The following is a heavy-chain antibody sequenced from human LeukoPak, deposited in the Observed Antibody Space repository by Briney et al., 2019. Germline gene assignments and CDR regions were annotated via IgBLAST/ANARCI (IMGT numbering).Heavy chain of an antibody. J-gene: IGHJ3*02. CDR1: GGSFSGYY. CDR2: INHSGST. Sequence: SETLSLTCAVYGGSFSGYYWSWIRQPPGKGLEWIGEINHSGSTNYNPSLKSRVTISVDTSKNQFSLKLSSVTAADTAVYYCARAVIPAAILDAFDIWGQGTMVTVSS. D-gene: IGHD2-2*02. CDR3: ARAVIPAAILDAFDI. V-gene: IGHV4-34*01.